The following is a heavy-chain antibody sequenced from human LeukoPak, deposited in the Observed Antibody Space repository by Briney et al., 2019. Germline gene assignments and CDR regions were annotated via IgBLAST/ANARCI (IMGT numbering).Heavy chain of an antibody. CDR1: GGSISSYY. CDR2: IYYSGST. J-gene: IGHJ5*02. D-gene: IGHD3-10*02. CDR3: ASSLFSLDSFDP. Sequence: PSETLSLTCTVSGGSISSYYWSWIRQPPGKGLEWIGYIYYSGSTNYNPSLKSRVTISVDTSKNQFSLKLSSVTAADTAVYYCASSLFSLDSFDPWGQGTLVTVSS. V-gene: IGHV4-59*01.